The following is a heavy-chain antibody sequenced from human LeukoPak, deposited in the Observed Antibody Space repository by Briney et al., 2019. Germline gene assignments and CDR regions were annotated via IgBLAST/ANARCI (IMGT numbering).Heavy chain of an antibody. Sequence: ASVKVSCKASGYTFTSYGISWVRQAPGQGLEWMGWISAYNGNTNYAQKLQGRVTMTTDTSTSTAYMGLRSLRSDDTAVYYCARDESPYSSSWYNWFDPWGQGTLVTVSS. V-gene: IGHV1-18*01. CDR3: ARDESPYSSSWYNWFDP. J-gene: IGHJ5*02. CDR1: GYTFTSYG. CDR2: ISAYNGNT. D-gene: IGHD6-13*01.